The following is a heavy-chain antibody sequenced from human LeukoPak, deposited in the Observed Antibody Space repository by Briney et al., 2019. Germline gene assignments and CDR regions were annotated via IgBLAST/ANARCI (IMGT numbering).Heavy chain of an antibody. CDR2: INHSGST. V-gene: IGHV4-34*01. D-gene: IGHD3-22*01. Sequence: SETLSLTCAVYGGSFSGYYWSWIRQPPGKGLEWIGEINHSGSTNYNPSLKSRVTISVDTSKNQFSLKLSSVTAADTAVYYCAFSGAYYYDSSGYSDYWGQGTLVTVSS. CDR3: AFSGAYYYDSSGYSDY. J-gene: IGHJ4*02. CDR1: GGSFSGYY.